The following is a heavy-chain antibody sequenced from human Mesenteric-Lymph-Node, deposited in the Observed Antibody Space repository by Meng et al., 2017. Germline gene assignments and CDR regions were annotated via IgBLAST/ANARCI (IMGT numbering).Heavy chain of an antibody. CDR2: VSYDGSDK. CDR3: SRDYKIRGSSYGWVDCVGY. D-gene: IGHD5-18*01. CDR1: GFSFSSYA. J-gene: IGHJ4*01. Sequence: GESLKISCAASGFSFSSYAMHWVRQTPGEGLEWVAAVSYDGSDKYYADSVKGRFTISRDDPESTLYLQIKSLRSDDTAGYYCSRDYKIRGSSYGWVDCVGYWGQGTLVTVSS. V-gene: IGHV3-30*16.